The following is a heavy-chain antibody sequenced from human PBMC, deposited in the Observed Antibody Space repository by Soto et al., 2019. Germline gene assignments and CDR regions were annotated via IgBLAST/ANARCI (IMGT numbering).Heavy chain of an antibody. CDR3: ARRYGYSFDY. J-gene: IGHJ4*02. CDR2: IYYSGST. D-gene: IGHD1-1*01. V-gene: IGHV4-59*08. CDR1: GGSISSYD. Sequence: TSETLSLTCTVSGGSISSYDWSWIQQPPGKGLEWIGYIYYSGSTNYNPSLKSRVTISVDTSKNQFSLKLSSVTAADTAVYYCARRYGYSFDYWGQGTLVTVSS.